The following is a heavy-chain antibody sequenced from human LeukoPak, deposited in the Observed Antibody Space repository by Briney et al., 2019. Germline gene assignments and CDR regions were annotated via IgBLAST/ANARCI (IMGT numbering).Heavy chain of an antibody. CDR3: ARRNYYDSSAYYGL. V-gene: IGHV4-39*01. CDR2: IYYSGST. J-gene: IGHJ4*02. D-gene: IGHD3-22*01. CDR1: GGSISSSSYC. Sequence: SETLSLTCTVSGGSISSSSYCWGWIRQPPGKGLEWIGNIYYSGSTYYNPSLKSRVTMSVDTSKNQFSLKLSSVTAADTAVYYCARRNYYDSSAYYGLWGQGTLVTVSS.